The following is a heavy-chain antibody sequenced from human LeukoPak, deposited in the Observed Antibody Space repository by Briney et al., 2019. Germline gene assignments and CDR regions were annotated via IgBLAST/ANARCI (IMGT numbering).Heavy chain of an antibody. V-gene: IGHV4-59*01. J-gene: IGHJ6*02. CDR1: GGSISSYY. CDR2: IYYSGST. Sequence: SETLSLTCTVSGGSISSYYWSWIRQPPGKGLEWIGYIYYSGSTNYNPSLKSRVTISVDTSKNQFSLKLSSVTAADTAVYYCAGSIAVAGTWYYGMDVWGQGTTVTVSS. D-gene: IGHD6-19*01. CDR3: AGSIAVAGTWYYGMDV.